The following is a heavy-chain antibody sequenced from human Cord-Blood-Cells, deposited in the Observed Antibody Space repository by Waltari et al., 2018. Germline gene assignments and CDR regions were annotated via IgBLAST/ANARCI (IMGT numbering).Heavy chain of an antibody. CDR1: GGSFSGYY. CDR3: ARGGACSSTSCYNWFDP. Sequence: QVQLQQWGAGLLKPSDTLSLTCAVYGGSFSGYYWSWIRQPPGKGLEGIGEINHSGSTNYNPSLKSRVTISVDTSKNQFSLKLSSVTAADTAVYYCARGGACSSTSCYNWFDPWGQGTLVTVSS. J-gene: IGHJ5*02. D-gene: IGHD2-2*01. V-gene: IGHV4-34*01. CDR2: INHSGST.